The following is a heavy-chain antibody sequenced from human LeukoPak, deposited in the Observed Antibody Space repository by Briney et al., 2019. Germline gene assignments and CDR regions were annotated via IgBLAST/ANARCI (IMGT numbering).Heavy chain of an antibody. CDR1: GYSISSGYY. D-gene: IGHD3-22*01. CDR2: IYHSGST. J-gene: IGHJ4*02. V-gene: IGHV4-38-2*01. CDR3: ARGAMNYYDRSGYLY. Sequence: SETLSLTCAVSGYSISSGYYWGWIRQPPGKGLEWIGSIYHSGSTYYNPSLKSRVTISIDTSKNQFSLKLSSVIAADTAVYYCARGAMNYYDRSGYLYWGQGTLVTVSS.